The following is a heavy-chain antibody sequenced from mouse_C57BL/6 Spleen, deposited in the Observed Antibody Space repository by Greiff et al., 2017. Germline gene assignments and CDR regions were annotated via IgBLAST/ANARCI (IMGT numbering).Heavy chain of an antibody. Sequence: EVKLVESEGGLVQPGSSMKLSCTASGFTFSDYYMAWVRQVPEKGLEWVANINYDGSSTYYLDSLKSRFIISRDNAKNMLYLQMSSLKSEDTATYYCARALTIVTDYYAMDYWGQGTSVTVSS. J-gene: IGHJ4*01. CDR2: INYDGSST. V-gene: IGHV5-16*01. D-gene: IGHD2-5*01. CDR3: ARALTIVTDYYAMDY. CDR1: GFTFSDYY.